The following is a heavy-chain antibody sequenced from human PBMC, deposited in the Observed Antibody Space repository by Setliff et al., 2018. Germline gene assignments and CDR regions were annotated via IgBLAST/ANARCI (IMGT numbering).Heavy chain of an antibody. CDR1: GGSISSSSYY. Sequence: PSETLSLTCTVSGGSISSSSYYWGWIRQPPGKGLEWIGSIYYSGSTYYNPSLKSRVTISVDTSKNQFSLKLSSVTAADTAVYYCARVPRLLSVRNAFDIWGQGTMVTVSS. D-gene: IGHD3-22*01. V-gene: IGHV4-39*07. CDR3: ARVPRLLSVRNAFDI. CDR2: IYYSGST. J-gene: IGHJ3*02.